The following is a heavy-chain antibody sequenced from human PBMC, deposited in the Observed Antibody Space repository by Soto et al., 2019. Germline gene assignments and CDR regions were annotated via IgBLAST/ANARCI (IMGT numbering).Heavy chain of an antibody. J-gene: IGHJ2*01. V-gene: IGHV3-30-3*01. Sequence: ESGGGVVQPGRSLRLSCAASGDTFSSYGMHWVRQAPGKGLEWVAVISYDGSNKYYADSVKGRFTISRDNSKNTLYLQMNSLRAEDTAVYYCARKSCRGGSCWLWYFDLWGRGTLVTVSS. D-gene: IGHD2-15*01. CDR2: ISYDGSNK. CDR1: GDTFSSYG. CDR3: ARKSCRGGSCWLWYFDL.